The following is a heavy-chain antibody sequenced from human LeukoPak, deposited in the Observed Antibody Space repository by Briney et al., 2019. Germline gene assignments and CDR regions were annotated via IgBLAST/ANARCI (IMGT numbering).Heavy chain of an antibody. D-gene: IGHD3-22*01. Sequence: PSETLSLTCTVSGGSLSSGGYYWSWIRQHPGKGLEWIGYIYYSGSTYYNPSLKSRVTISVDTSKNQFSLKLSSVTAADTAVYYCARVPYYYDSSGYPWWWFDPWGQGTLVTVSS. CDR3: ARVPYYYDSSGYPWWWFDP. CDR2: IYYSGST. CDR1: GGSLSSGGYY. J-gene: IGHJ5*02. V-gene: IGHV4-31*03.